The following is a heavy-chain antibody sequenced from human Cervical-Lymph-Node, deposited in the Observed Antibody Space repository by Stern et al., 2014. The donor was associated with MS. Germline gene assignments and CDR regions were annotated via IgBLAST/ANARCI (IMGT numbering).Heavy chain of an antibody. J-gene: IGHJ4*02. CDR3: STGTSPVDF. Sequence: EVQLVESGGGLVKPGKSLRLSCEGSGFIFSNAWMNWVRQAPGKGLEWVGRIKSKIDGGTTDYAAPLKDRFSISRDDSMNTVYLQLNSLKPEDTAVYYCSTGTSPVDFWGQGTLVTVAS. CDR1: GFIFSNAW. D-gene: IGHD1-7*01. CDR2: IKSKIDGGTT. V-gene: IGHV3-15*01.